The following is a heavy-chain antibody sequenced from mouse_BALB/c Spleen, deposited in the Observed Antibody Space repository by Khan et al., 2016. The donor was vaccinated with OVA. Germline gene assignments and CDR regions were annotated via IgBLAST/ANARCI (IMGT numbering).Heavy chain of an antibody. CDR2: IDPFSGGT. J-gene: IGHJ3*01. D-gene: IGHD1-1*01. V-gene: IGHV1-42*01. CDR1: GYSFTSYY. CDR3: TRHGCDAWFTY. Sequence: VQLKQSGPELMKPGASVKISCKASGYSFTSYYIHWVMQSHGKSLEWIGYIDPFSGGTTYNQKFKGQATLTVDKSSSTVYIQHSSLTSEDSAVYYCTRHGCDAWFTYWGQGTLVTVSA.